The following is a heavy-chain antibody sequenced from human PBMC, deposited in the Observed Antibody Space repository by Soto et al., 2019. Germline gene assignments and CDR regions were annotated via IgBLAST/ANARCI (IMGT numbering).Heavy chain of an antibody. CDR2: IYPGDSDT. D-gene: IGHD3-3*01. Sequence: GESLKISCKGSGYSFTSYWIGWVRQMPGKGLEWMGIIYPGDSDTRYSPSFQGQVTISADKSISTAYLQWSSLKASDTAMYYCARRAVYYDFWSGYDAYYFDYWGQGTLVTVSS. CDR1: GYSFTSYW. V-gene: IGHV5-51*01. J-gene: IGHJ4*02. CDR3: ARRAVYYDFWSGYDAYYFDY.